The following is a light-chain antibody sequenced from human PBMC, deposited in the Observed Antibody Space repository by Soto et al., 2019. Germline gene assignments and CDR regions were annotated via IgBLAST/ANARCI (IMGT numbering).Light chain of an antibody. V-gene: IGKV3-15*01. J-gene: IGKJ1*01. Sequence: EIVITQSPATLSLSPGDRATLSCRASQSVSTNVAWYQQKAGRAPSLLIFGASTRATGVPVRFSGSGSQRQFTLTISSLQSEDFAVYYCHQYNDGPGGTFGQGTKVDIK. CDR3: HQYNDGPGGT. CDR1: QSVSTN. CDR2: GAS.